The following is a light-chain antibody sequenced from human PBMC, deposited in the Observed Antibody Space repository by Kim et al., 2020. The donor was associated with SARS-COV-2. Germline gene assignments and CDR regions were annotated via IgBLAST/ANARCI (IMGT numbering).Light chain of an antibody. CDR3: QQYNTYPWA. V-gene: IGKV1-5*03. CDR2: TAS. J-gene: IGKJ1*01. CDR1: PNVTKL. Sequence: ANGGDRVTLPFRASPNVTKLLAWFQPKPGKTPTLLIYTASSLESGVPTRFSGDGSGTEFTLTINNLQPGDFATYYYQQYNTYPWAFGQGTKVDIK.